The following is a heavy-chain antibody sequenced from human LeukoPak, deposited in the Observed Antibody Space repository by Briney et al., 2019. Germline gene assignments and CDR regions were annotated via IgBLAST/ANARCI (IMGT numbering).Heavy chain of an antibody. V-gene: IGHV4-39*01. CDR1: GGSVSSTTYY. Sequence: SETRSLTCTVSGGSVSSTTYYWSWIRQPPGTGLEWIASINYSGSTYYNPSLKSRVTIYVDTYENQFSLKLSSVTAADTAVYYCARYVVYGSGKYYFDYWGQGTLVTVSS. D-gene: IGHD3-10*01. J-gene: IGHJ4*02. CDR3: ARYVVYGSGKYYFDY. CDR2: INYSGST.